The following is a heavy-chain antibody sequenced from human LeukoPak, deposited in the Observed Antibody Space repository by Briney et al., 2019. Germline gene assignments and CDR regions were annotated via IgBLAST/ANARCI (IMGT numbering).Heavy chain of an antibody. V-gene: IGHV3-23*01. CDR3: AKEEAIVAVTATLFDY. CDR1: GFTFSSYA. J-gene: IGHJ4*02. Sequence: GGSLRLSCAASGFTFSSYAMSWVRQAPGKGLEWVSAISGSGGSTYYADSVKGRFTISRDNSKNTLYLQMNSLRAEDTAVYYCAKEEAIVAVTATLFDYWGQGTLVTVSS. D-gene: IGHD2-21*02. CDR2: ISGSGGST.